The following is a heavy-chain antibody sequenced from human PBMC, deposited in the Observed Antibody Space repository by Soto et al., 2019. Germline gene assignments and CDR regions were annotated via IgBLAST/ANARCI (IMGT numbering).Heavy chain of an antibody. CDR1: GGTFSSYA. J-gene: IGHJ4*02. CDR2: IIPIFGTA. Sequence: QVQLVQSGAAVKKPGSSVKVSCKASGGTFSSYAISWVRQAPGQGLEWMGGIIPIFGTANYAQKFQGRVTITADEPTSPAYIALSSVISEDTAVYYCARGGMAIPFDYWGQGTLVTVS. D-gene: IGHD3-16*01. V-gene: IGHV1-69*12. CDR3: ARGGMAIPFDY.